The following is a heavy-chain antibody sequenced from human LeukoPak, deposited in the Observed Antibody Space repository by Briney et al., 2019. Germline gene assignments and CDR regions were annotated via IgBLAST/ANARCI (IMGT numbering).Heavy chain of an antibody. D-gene: IGHD3-22*01. CDR2: IYYSGST. CDR3: ARYESSAYRIDV. CDR1: GGSISSSSSY. V-gene: IGHV4-39*01. J-gene: IGHJ2*01. Sequence: RASETLSLTCTVSGGSISSSSSYWVWIRQPPGMGLEWIGSIYYSGSTYSNPSLKSRVTISVDTSKNQFSLKVSSVAAADTAVYYCARYESSAYRIDVWGRGTLVTVSS.